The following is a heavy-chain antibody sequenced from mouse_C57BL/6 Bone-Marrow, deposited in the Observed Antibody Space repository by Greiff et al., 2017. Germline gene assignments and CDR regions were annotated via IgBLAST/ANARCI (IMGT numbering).Heavy chain of an antibody. V-gene: IGHV1-81*01. D-gene: IGHD1-1*01. CDR1: GYTFTSYG. CDR2: IYPRSGNT. J-gene: IGHJ2*01. Sequence: VQGVESGAELARPGASVKLSCKASGYTFTSYGISWVKQRTGQGLEWIGEIYPRSGNTYYNEKFKGKATLTADKSSSTAYMELRSLTSEDSAVYFCARYRLFITTVVAFDYWGQGTTLTVSS. CDR3: ARYRLFITTVVAFDY.